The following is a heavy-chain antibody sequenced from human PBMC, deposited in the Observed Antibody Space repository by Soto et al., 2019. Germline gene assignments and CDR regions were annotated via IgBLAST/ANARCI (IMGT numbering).Heavy chain of an antibody. CDR2: IYHTGST. V-gene: IGHV4-39*07. D-gene: IGHD6-13*01. CDR3: ARSPRSISAGGIDF. Sequence: PSETLSLTCTVSGGSISSGDYYWSWIRQPPGKGLEWIGEIYHTGSTTYNPSLKSRVTISVDRSKNHFSLKLSSVTAADTAVYFCARSPRSISAGGIDFWGQGILVTVSS. CDR1: GGSISSGDYY. J-gene: IGHJ4*01.